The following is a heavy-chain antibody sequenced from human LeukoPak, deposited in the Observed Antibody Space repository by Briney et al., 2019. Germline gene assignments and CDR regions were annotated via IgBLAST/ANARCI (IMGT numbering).Heavy chain of an antibody. CDR1: AYTFTSYD. CDR3: AQVYDYGDYLDY. D-gene: IGHD4-17*01. J-gene: IGHJ4*02. V-gene: IGHV1-8*01. Sequence: ASVKVSCKASAYTFTSYDINWVRQATGQGLEWMGWMNPNSGNTGYAQKFQGRVTMTRNTSISTAYMELSSLRSEDTAVYYCAQVYDYGDYLDYWGQGTLVTVSS. CDR2: MNPNSGNT.